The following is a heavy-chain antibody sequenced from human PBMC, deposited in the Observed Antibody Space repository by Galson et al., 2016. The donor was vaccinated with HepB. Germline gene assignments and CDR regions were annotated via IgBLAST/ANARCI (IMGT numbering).Heavy chain of an antibody. CDR1: GFGFNKHD. J-gene: IGHJ6*03. V-gene: IGHV3-9*01. CDR2: ISWYSGYI. CDR3: VRERGYSGYSYYYYLDV. Sequence: SLRLSCAASGFGFNKHDMQWVRRVPGKGLEWGSGISWYSGYIVYADSVRGRFTISRDNAKSSLYLQMNSLRDEDTAVYYCVRERGYSGYSYYYYLDVWGKGTTVTVSS. D-gene: IGHD5-12*01.